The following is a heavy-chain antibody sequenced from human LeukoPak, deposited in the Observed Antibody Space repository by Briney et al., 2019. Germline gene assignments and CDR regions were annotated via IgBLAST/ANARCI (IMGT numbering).Heavy chain of an antibody. CDR1: SGSISSGGYC. D-gene: IGHD3-10*01. V-gene: IGHV4-31*03. Sequence: SETLSLTCTVSSGSISSGGYCWSWIRQHPGKGLEWIGYIYYSGSTHYNPSLKSRVAISVDTSKDQFSLKLSSVTAADTAVYYCASCAYYYFDYWGQGTLVTVSS. CDR2: IYYSGST. CDR3: ASCAYYYFDY. J-gene: IGHJ4*02.